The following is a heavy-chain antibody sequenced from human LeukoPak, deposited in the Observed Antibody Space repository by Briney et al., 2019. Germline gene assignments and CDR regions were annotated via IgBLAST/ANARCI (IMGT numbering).Heavy chain of an antibody. D-gene: IGHD1/OR15-1a*01. V-gene: IGHV4-39*01. CDR2: MFYSGST. J-gene: IGHJ3*01. CDR1: GGSIKTPSHY. Sequence: PSETLSLTCSVSGGSIKTPSHYWDWIRQSPGKGLEWIGSMFYSGSTYFNPSLRRRVTISGDTSTNQISLSLTSVTAADTAVYYCARRNTEVPDTLPLNAFDVWGQGAKVIVSS. CDR3: ARRNTEVPDTLPLNAFDV.